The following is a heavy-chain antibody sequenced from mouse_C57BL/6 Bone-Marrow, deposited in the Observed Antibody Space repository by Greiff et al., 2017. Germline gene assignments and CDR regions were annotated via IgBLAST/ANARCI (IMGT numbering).Heavy chain of an antibody. CDR3: SSFDANYFDF. Sequence: VQLQQSGAELVRPGASVKLSCTASGFNIKDDYIHWVKQRPEQGLEWIGWIDPDIGDTEYASKFQGKATITSDTSSNTAYLQLSSLTSEDTAVYYCSSFDANYFDFWGQGTPLTVAS. CDR1: GFNIKDDY. V-gene: IGHV14-4*01. CDR2: IDPDIGDT. J-gene: IGHJ2*01. D-gene: IGHD2-3*01.